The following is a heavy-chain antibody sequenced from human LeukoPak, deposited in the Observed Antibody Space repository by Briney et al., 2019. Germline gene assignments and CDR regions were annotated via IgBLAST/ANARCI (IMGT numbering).Heavy chain of an antibody. Sequence: SETLSLTCTVSGGSVSSGSYYWSWIRQPPGKGLEWIGYIYYSGSTNYNPSLKSRVTMSLQTSKNQFSLKLSSVTAADTAVYYCARDSDSSGHLDYWGQGTLVTVSS. J-gene: IGHJ4*02. CDR2: IYYSGST. D-gene: IGHD3-22*01. CDR1: GGSVSSGSYY. V-gene: IGHV4-61*01. CDR3: ARDSDSSGHLDY.